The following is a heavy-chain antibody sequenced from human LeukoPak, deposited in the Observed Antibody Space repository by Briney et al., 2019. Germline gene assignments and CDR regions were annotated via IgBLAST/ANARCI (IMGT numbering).Heavy chain of an antibody. Sequence: TGGSLRLSCAVSGFTVSSNFVSWVRQAPGKGLEWVSIIYSSGNTFYTDSVKGRFTISRDNSQNTLYLQMNGLRSEDTAVYYCAGPYGTSTGALDYWGQGTLVTVSS. J-gene: IGHJ4*02. CDR1: GFTVSSNF. V-gene: IGHV3-66*02. D-gene: IGHD1-14*01. CDR3: AGPYGTSTGALDY. CDR2: IYSSGNT.